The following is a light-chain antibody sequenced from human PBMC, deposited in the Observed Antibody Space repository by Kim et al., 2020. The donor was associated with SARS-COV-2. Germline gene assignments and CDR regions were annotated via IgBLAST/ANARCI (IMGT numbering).Light chain of an antibody. CDR1: KLGDKY. J-gene: IGLJ2*01. CDR3: QAWYSSAAV. CDR2: QHD. Sequence: SYELTQPPSVSVSPGQTARITCSGDKLGDKYAFWYQQKPGQSPVLVMFQHDKRPSGISQRFSGSNSGNTAILTISGTRTIDEADYYCQAWYSSAAVFGG. V-gene: IGLV3-1*01.